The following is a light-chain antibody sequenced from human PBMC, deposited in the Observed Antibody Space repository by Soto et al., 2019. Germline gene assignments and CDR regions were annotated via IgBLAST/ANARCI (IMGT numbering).Light chain of an antibody. CDR2: EVS. J-gene: IGLJ2*01. CDR3: SSYAGSNNLV. CDR1: SSDVGNYKY. Sequence: QSALTQSPSASGSPGQSVTLSCTGTSSDVGNYKYVSWYQQHPGKAPKLMIYEVSKRPSGVPDRFSGSKSGNTASLTVSGLQAEDEADYYCSSYAGSNNLVFGGGTKLTVL. V-gene: IGLV2-8*01.